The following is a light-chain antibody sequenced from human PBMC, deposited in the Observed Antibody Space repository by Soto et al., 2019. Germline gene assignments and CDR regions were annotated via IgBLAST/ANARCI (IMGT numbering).Light chain of an antibody. CDR2: EVT. Sequence: QSALTQPSSASGSPGESVTMSCTGNSRDVGAYVYVSWFQQHPGKAPKLLIYEVTKRPSGVPDRFSGSRSGNTASLTVSGLQFEDEADYYCSAYAGSNNLVFGGGTKLTVL. J-gene: IGLJ2*01. V-gene: IGLV2-8*01. CDR3: SAYAGSNNLV. CDR1: SRDVGAYVY.